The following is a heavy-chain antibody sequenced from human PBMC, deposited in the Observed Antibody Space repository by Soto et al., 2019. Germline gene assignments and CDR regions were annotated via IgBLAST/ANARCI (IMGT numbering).Heavy chain of an antibody. CDR2: ISWDGGST. CDR1: GFTFDDYT. Sequence: SGGSLRLSCAASGFTFDDYTMHWVRQAPGKGLEWVSLISWDGGSTYYADSVKGRFTISRDNSKNSLYLQMNSLRTEDTALYYCAKEIEARTYYYGMDVWGQGTTVTVSS. D-gene: IGHD6-6*01. J-gene: IGHJ6*02. CDR3: AKEIEARTYYYGMDV. V-gene: IGHV3-43*01.